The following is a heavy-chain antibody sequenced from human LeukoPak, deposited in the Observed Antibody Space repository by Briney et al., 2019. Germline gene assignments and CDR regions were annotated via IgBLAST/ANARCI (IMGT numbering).Heavy chain of an antibody. D-gene: IGHD2-2*01. J-gene: IGHJ4*02. Sequence: SQTLSLTCTVSGGSISSGDYYWSWIRQPPGKGLEWIGYIYYSGSTYYNPSLKSRVTISVDRSKNQFSLKLSSVTAADTAVYYCARETVPGAYGYWGQGTLVTVSS. CDR1: GGSISSGDYY. CDR3: ARETVPGAYGY. CDR2: IYYSGST. V-gene: IGHV4-30-4*01.